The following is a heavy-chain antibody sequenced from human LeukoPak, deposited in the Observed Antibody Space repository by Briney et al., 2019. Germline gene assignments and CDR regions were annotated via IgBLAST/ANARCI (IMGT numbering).Heavy chain of an antibody. CDR3: ARTQARYYDILTGYYNARSYDYYYYGMDV. J-gene: IGHJ6*04. CDR1: GGTFSSYA. V-gene: IGHV1-69*13. Sequence: SVKVSCKASGGTFSSYAISWVRQAPGQGLEWMGGIIPIFGTANYAQKFQGRVTITADESTSTAYMELSSLRSEDTAVYYCARTQARYYDILTGYYNARSYDYYYYGMDVWGKGTTATVSS. D-gene: IGHD3-9*01. CDR2: IIPIFGTA.